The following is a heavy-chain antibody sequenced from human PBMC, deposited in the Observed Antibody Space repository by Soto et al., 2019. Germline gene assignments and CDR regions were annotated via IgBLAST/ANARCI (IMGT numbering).Heavy chain of an antibody. D-gene: IGHD1-20*01. CDR1: GFTFSSYA. J-gene: IGHJ6*02. V-gene: IGHV3-23*01. Sequence: GGSLRLSCAASGFTFSSYAMSWVRQAPGKGLEWVSAISGSGGSTYYADSVKGRFTISRDNSKNTLYLQMNSLRAEDTAVYYCAKDHSGRITNSPPGYYYGMDVWGQGTTVTVSS. CDR3: AKDHSGRITNSPPGYYYGMDV. CDR2: ISGSGGST.